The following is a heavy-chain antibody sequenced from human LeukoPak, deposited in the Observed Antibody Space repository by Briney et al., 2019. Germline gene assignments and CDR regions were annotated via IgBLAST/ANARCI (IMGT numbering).Heavy chain of an antibody. CDR2: ISAYNGNT. D-gene: IGHD6-19*01. J-gene: IGHJ4*02. V-gene: IGHV1-18*04. CDR3: ARSSVAGTDFDY. CDR1: GYTFTSYG. Sequence: ASVKVSCKASGYTFTSYGISWVRQARGQGLEGMGWISAYNGNTNYAQKLQGRVTMTTDTSTSTASMEVRSLRSDDTAVYYCARSSVAGTDFDYWGQGTLVTVSS.